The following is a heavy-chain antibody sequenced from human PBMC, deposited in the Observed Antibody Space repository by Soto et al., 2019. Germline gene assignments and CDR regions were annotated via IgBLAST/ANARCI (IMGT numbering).Heavy chain of an antibody. CDR3: ARERGEYDSGWYIDR. Sequence: GGSLRLSCAASGFIFSSYSMNWVRQAPGKGLEWVAYISSRSSLILYADSVRGRFVISRDNALNSLYLQMNSPRDEDTAIYYCARERGEYDSGWYIDRWGQGTPVTV. V-gene: IGHV3-21*06. D-gene: IGHD6-19*01. CDR2: ISSRSSLI. J-gene: IGHJ5*02. CDR1: GFIFSSYS.